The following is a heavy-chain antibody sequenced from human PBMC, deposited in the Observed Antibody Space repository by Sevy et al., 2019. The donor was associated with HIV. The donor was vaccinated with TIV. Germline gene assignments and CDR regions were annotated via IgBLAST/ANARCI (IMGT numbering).Heavy chain of an antibody. V-gene: IGHV3-23*01. D-gene: IGHD2-8*01. CDR3: AREGCTKPHDY. J-gene: IGHJ4*02. Sequence: GGSLRLSCAASGFTFSKYSMSWVRQSPGKGLEWVSTLSFGCGEINYADSVKARFTISRENSKSSVYLQMNNLRPEDTAVYYCAREGCTKPHDYWGQGTLVTVSS. CDR1: GFTFSKYS. CDR2: LSFGCGEI.